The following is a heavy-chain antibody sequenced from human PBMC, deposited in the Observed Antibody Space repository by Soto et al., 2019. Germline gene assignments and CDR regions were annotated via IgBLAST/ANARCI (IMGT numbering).Heavy chain of an antibody. J-gene: IGHJ4*02. D-gene: IGHD5-18*01. V-gene: IGHV4-59*01. CDR2: IYYSGST. CDR3: ARDNRYSYGYNLDH. CDR1: GGSISSYY. Sequence: QVQLQESGPGLVKPSETLSLTCTVSGGSISSYYWSWIRQPPGKGLEWIGYIYYSGSTNYNPSLKSRVTISVDTSKNQFSLKLTSVTAADTAVYYCARDNRYSYGYNLDHWGQGTLVTVSS.